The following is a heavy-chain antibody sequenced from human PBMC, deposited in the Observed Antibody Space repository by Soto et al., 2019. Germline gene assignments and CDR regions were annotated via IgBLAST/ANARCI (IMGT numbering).Heavy chain of an antibody. J-gene: IGHJ3*02. Sequence: QVQLVESGGGVVQPGRSLRLSCAASGFTFSSDGMHWVRQAPGKGLEWVAVIWYDGTNENYGDSVKGRFTISRDNSKNKLYLQMNRLRAEDTAVYYCARDDYANARAFDIWGQGTMVTVSS. D-gene: IGHD4-17*01. CDR3: ARDDYANARAFDI. V-gene: IGHV3-33*01. CDR1: GFTFSSDG. CDR2: IWYDGTNE.